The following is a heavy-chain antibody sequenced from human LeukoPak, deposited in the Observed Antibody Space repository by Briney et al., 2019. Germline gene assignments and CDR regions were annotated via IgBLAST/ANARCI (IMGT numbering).Heavy chain of an antibody. V-gene: IGHV3-30*18. CDR1: GFTFSKYG. CDR2: TSYDGNNK. D-gene: IGHD5-24*01. Sequence: GGSLRLSCAASGFTFSKYGMHWVRQAPGKGLEWLAITSYDGNNKYSADSVKGRFTISRDNSKNTLYLQMNSLRAEDTAVYYCAKGSLRDGYNYGGYFDYWGQGTLVTVSS. J-gene: IGHJ4*02. CDR3: AKGSLRDGYNYGGYFDY.